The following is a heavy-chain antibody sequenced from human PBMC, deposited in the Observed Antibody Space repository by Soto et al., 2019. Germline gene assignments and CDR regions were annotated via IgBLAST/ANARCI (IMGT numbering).Heavy chain of an antibody. CDR1: GGTFNGYA. D-gene: IGHD1-20*01. CDR2: INPLLGIT. Sequence: QAQLMQSGAEVKKPGSSVKVSCKASGGTFNGYAINWVRQAPGQGLEWMGGINPLLGITNYAQKFQGRITIVADESTGTTSMDLRCLGSDDTAVYFCARDPRSITGTTSSEDFQHWGQGTLVSVSS. V-gene: IGHV1-69*01. J-gene: IGHJ1*01. CDR3: ARDPRSITGTTSSEDFQH.